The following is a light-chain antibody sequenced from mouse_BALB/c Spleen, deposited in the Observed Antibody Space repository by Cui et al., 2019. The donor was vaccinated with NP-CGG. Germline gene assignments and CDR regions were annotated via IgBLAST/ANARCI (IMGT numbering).Light chain of an antibody. J-gene: IGLJ1*01. CDR2: GTN. V-gene: IGLV1*01. Sequence: QAVVTQESALTTSPGETVTLTCSSSTGAVTTSNYANWVQEKPDHLFTGLIGGTNNRAPGFPARFSGSLIGDKAALTITGAQTEDEAIYFCALWYSNHWVFGGGTQLTVL. CDR3: ALWYSNHWV. CDR1: TGAVTTSNY.